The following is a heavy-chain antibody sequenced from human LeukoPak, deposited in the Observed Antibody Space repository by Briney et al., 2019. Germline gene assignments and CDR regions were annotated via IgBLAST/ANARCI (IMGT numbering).Heavy chain of an antibody. V-gene: IGHV1-2*06. Sequence: ASVTVSCKASGYTFTGYYMHWVRQAPGQGLEWMGRINPNSGGTNYAQKFQGRVTMTRDTSISTAYMELSRLRSDDTAVFYRARGARGTTDYWGQGTLVTVSS. CDR1: GYTFTGYY. J-gene: IGHJ4*02. D-gene: IGHD1-1*01. CDR3: ARGARGTTDY. CDR2: INPNSGGT.